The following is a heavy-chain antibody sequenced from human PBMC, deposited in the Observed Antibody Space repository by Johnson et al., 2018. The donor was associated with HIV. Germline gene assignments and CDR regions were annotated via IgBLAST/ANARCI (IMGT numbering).Heavy chain of an antibody. CDR3: ATPTGSDGFDV. J-gene: IGHJ3*01. CDR1: GFTFSSYW. CDR2: IKQDGSEK. D-gene: IGHD1-1*01. Sequence: VQLVESGGGLVQPGGSLRLSCAASGFTFSSYWMSWVRQAPGKGLEWVANIKQDGSEKYYADSVKGRFTISRDNSKSTLFLQMNTLRVEDTAVYYCATPTGSDGFDVWGQGTLVT. V-gene: IGHV3-7*01.